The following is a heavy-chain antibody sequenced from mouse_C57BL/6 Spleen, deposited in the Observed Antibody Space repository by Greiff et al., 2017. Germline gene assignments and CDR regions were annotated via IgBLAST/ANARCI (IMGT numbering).Heavy chain of an antibody. D-gene: IGHD2-5*01. Sequence: EVKLMESGGGLVKPGGSLKLSCAASGFTFSDYGMHWVRQAPEKGLEWVAYISSGSSTIYYADTVKGRFTISRDNAKNTLFLQMTSLRSEDTAMYYCARKSNYRYFDVWGTGTTVTVSS. V-gene: IGHV5-17*01. CDR1: GFTFSDYG. J-gene: IGHJ1*03. CDR2: ISSGSSTI. CDR3: ARKSNYRYFDV.